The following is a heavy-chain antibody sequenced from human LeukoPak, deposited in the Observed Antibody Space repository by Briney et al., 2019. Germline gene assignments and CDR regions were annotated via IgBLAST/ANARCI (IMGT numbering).Heavy chain of an antibody. CDR3: ARDGRFLEWLPPDY. J-gene: IGHJ4*02. D-gene: IGHD3-3*01. CDR1: GFTFSSYA. V-gene: IGHV3-23*01. CDR2: LSGSGGNT. Sequence: PSGGSLRLSCAASGFTFSSYAMSWVRQAPGKGLEWVSTLSGSGGNTYYADSVKGRFTISRDNSKNTLYLQMNSLRAEDTAVYYCARDGRFLEWLPPDYWGQGTLVSVSS.